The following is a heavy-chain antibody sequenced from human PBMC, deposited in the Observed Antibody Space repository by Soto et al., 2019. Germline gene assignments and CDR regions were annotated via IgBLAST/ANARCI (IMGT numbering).Heavy chain of an antibody. V-gene: IGHV1-8*01. CDR2: MNPNSGNT. CDR3: ARDKVGAIDY. D-gene: IGHD1-26*01. J-gene: IGHJ4*02. Sequence: QVQLVQSGAEVKKPGASVKVSCKASGYTFTSYDINWVRQATGQGLEWMGWMNPNSGNTGYAQKFXGXXXMXRNTSISTAYMELSSLRSEDTAVYYGARDKVGAIDYWGQGALVTVSS. CDR1: GYTFTSYD.